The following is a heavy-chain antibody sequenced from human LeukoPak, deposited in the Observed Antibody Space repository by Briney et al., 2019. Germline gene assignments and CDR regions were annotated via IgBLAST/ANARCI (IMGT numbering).Heavy chain of an antibody. D-gene: IGHD6-19*01. CDR2: INHSGST. J-gene: IGHJ3*02. Sequence: SETLSLTCAVYGVSFSGYYWSWIRQPPGKGLEWIGEINHSGSTNYNPSLKSRVTISVDTSKNQFSLKLSSVTAADTAVYYCARPIRAAGSDAFDIWGQGTMVTVSS. V-gene: IGHV4-34*01. CDR3: ARPIRAAGSDAFDI. CDR1: GVSFSGYY.